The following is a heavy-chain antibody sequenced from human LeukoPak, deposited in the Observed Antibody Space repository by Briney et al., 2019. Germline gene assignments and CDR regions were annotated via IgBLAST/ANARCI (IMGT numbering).Heavy chain of an antibody. CDR2: IYYSGST. J-gene: IGHJ4*02. CDR3: ARGGSSGYYTYYFDY. Sequence: SETLSLTCTVSGGSISSYYWSWIRQPPGKGLEWIGYIYYSGSTNYNPSLKSRVTISVDTSKNQFSLKLSSVTAADTAVYYCARGGSSGYYTYYFDYWGQGTLVTVSS. D-gene: IGHD3-22*01. V-gene: IGHV4-59*01. CDR1: GGSISSYY.